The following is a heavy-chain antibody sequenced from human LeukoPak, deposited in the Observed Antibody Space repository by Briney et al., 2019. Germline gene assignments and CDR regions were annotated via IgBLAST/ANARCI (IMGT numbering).Heavy chain of an antibody. J-gene: IGHJ4*02. Sequence: SETLSLTCIVTIGSISSYYWSWIRQPPGKGLEWIGYIYTTGSTTYNPSLKSRVTMSVDTSKNQFSLKLSSVTAADTAVYYCARLNWSISYASDYWGQGTLVTVSS. CDR2: IYTTGST. D-gene: IGHD3-16*01. CDR1: IGSISSYY. CDR3: ARLNWSISYASDY. V-gene: IGHV4-4*09.